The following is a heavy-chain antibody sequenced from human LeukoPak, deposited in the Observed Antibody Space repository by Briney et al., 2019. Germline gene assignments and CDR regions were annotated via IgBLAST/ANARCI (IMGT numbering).Heavy chain of an antibody. Sequence: ASVKVSCKASGYTFTSYHMHWVRQAPGQGLEWMGIINPSGGSTRYAQKFQGRVTMTRDTSTSTVYMELSSLRSEDTAVYYCAKDLWDYGYYYGMDVWGQGTTVTVSS. V-gene: IGHV1-46*01. CDR2: INPSGGST. J-gene: IGHJ6*02. CDR1: GYTFTSYH. CDR3: AKDLWDYGYYYGMDV. D-gene: IGHD4-17*01.